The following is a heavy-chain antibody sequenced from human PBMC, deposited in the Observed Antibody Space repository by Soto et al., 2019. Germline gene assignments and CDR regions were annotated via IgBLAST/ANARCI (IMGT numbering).Heavy chain of an antibody. Sequence: GGSLRLSCAASGFTCSNAWMSWVRQAPGKGLEWVGRIKSKTDGGTTDYAAPVKGRFTISRDDSKNTLYLQMNSLKTEDTAVYYCTTGTFTYCGGDCYPNFDYWGQGTLVTVSS. V-gene: IGHV3-15*01. D-gene: IGHD2-21*02. CDR1: GFTCSNAW. J-gene: IGHJ4*02. CDR2: IKSKTDGGTT. CDR3: TTGTFTYCGGDCYPNFDY.